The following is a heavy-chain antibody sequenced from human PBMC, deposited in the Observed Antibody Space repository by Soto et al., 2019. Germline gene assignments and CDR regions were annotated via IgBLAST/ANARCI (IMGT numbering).Heavy chain of an antibody. J-gene: IGHJ3*02. D-gene: IGHD2-2*01. CDR2: ISGSGGST. Sequence: GGSLRLSCAASGFTFSSYAMSWVRQAPGKGLEWVSAISGSGGSTYYADSVKGRFTISRDNSKNTLYLQMNSLRAEDTAVYYCAKHIVVVPATLADDAFDIWGQGTMVTVS. CDR1: GFTFSSYA. CDR3: AKHIVVVPATLADDAFDI. V-gene: IGHV3-23*01.